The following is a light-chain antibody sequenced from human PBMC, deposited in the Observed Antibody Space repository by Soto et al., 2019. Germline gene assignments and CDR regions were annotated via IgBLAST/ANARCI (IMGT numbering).Light chain of an antibody. CDR1: SSNIGVNF. CDR2: KDD. Sequence: QSVLTQPPSASGTPGQRVTISCSGSSSNIGVNFVYWYQQLPGTAPKLLIYKDDQRHSGVPDRFSASKSGISASLAISGLRSEAEGHYYCAAWDDSLSGWVFGGGTKLTVL. CDR3: AAWDDSLSGWV. J-gene: IGLJ3*02. V-gene: IGLV1-47*01.